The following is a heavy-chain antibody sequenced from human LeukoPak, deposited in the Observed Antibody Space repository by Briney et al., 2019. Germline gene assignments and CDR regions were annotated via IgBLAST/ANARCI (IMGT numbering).Heavy chain of an antibody. V-gene: IGHV5-51*01. Sequence: GESLKISCKGSGYSFTSYWIGWVRQMPGKGLEWMGIIYPGDSDTRYSPSFRGQVTISADKSISTAYLQWSSLKASDTAMYYCARPHYCSSTSCYRFDYWGQGTLVTVSS. CDR1: GYSFTSYW. CDR2: IYPGDSDT. J-gene: IGHJ4*02. CDR3: ARPHYCSSTSCYRFDY. D-gene: IGHD2-2*01.